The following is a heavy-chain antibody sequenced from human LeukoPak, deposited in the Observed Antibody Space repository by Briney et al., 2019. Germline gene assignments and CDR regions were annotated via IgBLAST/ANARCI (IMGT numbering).Heavy chain of an antibody. D-gene: IGHD2-21*02. Sequence: GGSLRLSCAASGFTFSSYGMHWVRQAPGKGLEWVAVISYDGSNKYYADSVKGRFTISRDNSKNTLYLQMGSLRAEDMAVYYCARGHCGGDCALLDYWGQGTLVTVSS. V-gene: IGHV3-30*03. CDR1: GFTFSSYG. J-gene: IGHJ4*02. CDR3: ARGHCGGDCALLDY. CDR2: ISYDGSNK.